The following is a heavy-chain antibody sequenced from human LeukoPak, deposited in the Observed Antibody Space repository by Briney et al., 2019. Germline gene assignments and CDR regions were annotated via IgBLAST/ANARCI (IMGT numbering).Heavy chain of an antibody. D-gene: IGHD1-1*01. CDR1: AFSFSDYY. CDR2: VSGSGKTK. Sequence: GGSLRLACATSAFSFSDYYMGWIRQAPGKGLEWVAYVSGSGKTKYHADSLKGRLTISRDNGKNSLYLQMNSLRVEDTAVYYCMRVEGRNETSWGQGTLLTVSS. V-gene: IGHV3-11*04. CDR3: MRVEGRNETS. J-gene: IGHJ5*02.